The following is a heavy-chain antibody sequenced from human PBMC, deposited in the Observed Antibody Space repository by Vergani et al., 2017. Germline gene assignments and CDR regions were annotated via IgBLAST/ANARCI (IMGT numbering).Heavy chain of an antibody. D-gene: IGHD2-15*01. Sequence: VQLVESGGGVVQPGRSLRLSCAASGFTFSSYAMSWVRQAPGKGLEWVSAISGSGGSTYYADSVKGRFTISRDNSKNTLYLQMNSLRAEDTAVYYCAKGRKYCSGGSCYSTDYWGQGTLVTVSS. J-gene: IGHJ4*02. V-gene: IGHV3-23*04. CDR2: ISGSGGST. CDR3: AKGRKYCSGGSCYSTDY. CDR1: GFTFSSYA.